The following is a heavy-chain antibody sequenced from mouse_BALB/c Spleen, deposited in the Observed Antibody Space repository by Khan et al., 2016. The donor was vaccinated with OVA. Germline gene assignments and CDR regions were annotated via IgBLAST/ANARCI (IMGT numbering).Heavy chain of an antibody. Sequence: EVKLVESGGDLVKPGGSLKLSCAASGFTFSSYSMSWVRQTPDKRLEWVTTISSGGDYTYYPDNVKGRFTISRDNAKNTVYLQMSSLKSEDTAMYACASHVPGSFAYWGQGTLVTVSS. CDR3: ASHVPGSFAY. CDR2: ISSGGDYT. V-gene: IGHV5-6*01. CDR1: GFTFSSYS. J-gene: IGHJ3*01.